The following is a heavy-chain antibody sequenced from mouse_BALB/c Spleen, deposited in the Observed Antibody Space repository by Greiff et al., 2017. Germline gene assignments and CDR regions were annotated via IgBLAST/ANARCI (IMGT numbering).Heavy chain of an antibody. CDR2: ISYSGST. CDR3: ARSEITTVVESVFDY. Sequence: DVQLQESGPGLVKPSQSLSLTCTVTGYSITSDYAWNWIRQFPGNKLEWMGYISYSGSTSYNPSLKSRISITRDTSKNQFFLQLNSVTTEDTATYYCARSEITTVVESVFDYWGQGTTLTVSS. V-gene: IGHV3-2*02. D-gene: IGHD1-1*01. J-gene: IGHJ2*01. CDR1: GYSITSDYA.